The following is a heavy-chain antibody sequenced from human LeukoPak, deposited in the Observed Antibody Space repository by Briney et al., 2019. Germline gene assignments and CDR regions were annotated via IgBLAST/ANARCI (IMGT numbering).Heavy chain of an antibody. Sequence: SETLSLTCAVYGGSFSGYYWSWIRQPPGKGLEWIGEINHSGSTNYNPSLKSRVTISVDTSKNQFSLKLSSVTAADTAVYYCAGIAAAGTGDAFDIWGQGTVVTVSS. J-gene: IGHJ3*02. D-gene: IGHD6-13*01. V-gene: IGHV4-34*01. CDR2: INHSGST. CDR3: AGIAAAGTGDAFDI. CDR1: GGSFSGYY.